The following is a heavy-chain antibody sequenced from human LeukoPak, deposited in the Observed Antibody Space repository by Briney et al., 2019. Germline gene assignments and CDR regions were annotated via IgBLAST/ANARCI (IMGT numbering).Heavy chain of an antibody. CDR2: ISAYNGNT. V-gene: IGHV1-18*01. CDR3: ARDHGYYDFWSGYSLPCDY. CDR1: GYTFTSYG. Sequence: GASVKVSCKASGYTFTSYGISWVRQAPGQGLEWMGWISAYNGNTNYAQKLQGRVTTTTDTSTSTAYMELRSLRSDDTAVYYCARDHGYYDFWSGYSLPCDYWGQGTLVTVSS. J-gene: IGHJ4*02. D-gene: IGHD3-3*01.